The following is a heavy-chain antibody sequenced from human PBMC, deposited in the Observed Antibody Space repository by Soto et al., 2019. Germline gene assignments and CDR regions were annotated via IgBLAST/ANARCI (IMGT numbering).Heavy chain of an antibody. J-gene: IGHJ5*02. CDR3: ARGRPEIGEYSSSNNWFDP. Sequence: QVQLVQSGAEVKKPGSSVKFSCKASGGTFSSYAISWVRQAPGQGLEWMGGIIPIFGTANYAQKFQGRVTITADESKSTAYMELSSLRSEDTAVYYCARGRPEIGEYSSSNNWFDPWGQGTLVTVSS. V-gene: IGHV1-69*01. D-gene: IGHD6-6*01. CDR2: IIPIFGTA. CDR1: GGTFSSYA.